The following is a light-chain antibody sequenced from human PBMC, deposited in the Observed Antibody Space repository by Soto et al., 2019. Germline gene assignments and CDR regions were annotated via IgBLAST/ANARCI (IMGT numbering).Light chain of an antibody. CDR2: GAS. CDR1: QTVTRNY. J-gene: IGKJ4*01. V-gene: IGKV3-20*01. Sequence: EIVMTQSPATLSVSPGERATLSCRASQTVTRNYLAWHQQKPGQTPRLLVYGASSRATGIPDRFSGSGSGTDFTLTISRLEPEDFAVYYCQQYGDSPTFGGGTRWIS. CDR3: QQYGDSPT.